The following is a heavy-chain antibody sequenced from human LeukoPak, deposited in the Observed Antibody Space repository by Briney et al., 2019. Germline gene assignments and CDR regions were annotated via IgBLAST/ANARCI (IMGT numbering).Heavy chain of an antibody. CDR1: GFTVSSNS. V-gene: IGHV3-20*04. J-gene: IGHJ4*02. CDR2: INWNGGST. CDR3: ARDRRTVRWFDYYFDY. D-gene: IGHD4-23*01. Sequence: GGSLRLSCTVSGFTVSSNSMSWVRQAPGKGLEWVSGINWNGGSTGYADSVKGRFTISRDNAKNSPYLQMNSLRAEDTALYYCARDRRTVRWFDYYFDYWGQGTLVTVSS.